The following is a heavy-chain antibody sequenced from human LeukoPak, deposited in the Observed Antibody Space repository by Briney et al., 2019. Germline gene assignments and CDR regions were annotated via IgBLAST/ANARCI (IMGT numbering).Heavy chain of an antibody. CDR1: GFTFSSYS. D-gene: IGHD1-26*01. V-gene: IGHV3-21*01. CDR3: AREPSGSYGGYFDY. J-gene: IGHJ4*02. Sequence: GGSLRLPCAASGFTFSSYSMNWLRQAPGKGLEWVSSISSSSSYIYYADSVKGRFTISRDNAKNSLYLQMNSLRAEDTAVYYCAREPSGSYGGYFDYWGQGTLVTVSS. CDR2: ISSSSSYI.